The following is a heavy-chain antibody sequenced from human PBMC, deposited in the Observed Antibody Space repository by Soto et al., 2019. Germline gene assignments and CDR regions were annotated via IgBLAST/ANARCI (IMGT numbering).Heavy chain of an antibody. CDR2: ISGSGGST. D-gene: IGHD2-15*01. CDR3: ARAYCSGGSCSRGGYYYYGMDV. Sequence: GGSLRLSCAASGFTFSSYAMSWVRQAPGKGLEWVSAISGSGGSTYYADSVKGRFTISRDNSKNTLYLQMNSLRAEDTAVYYCARAYCSGGSCSRGGYYYYGMDVWGQGTTVTVSS. CDR1: GFTFSSYA. V-gene: IGHV3-23*01. J-gene: IGHJ6*02.